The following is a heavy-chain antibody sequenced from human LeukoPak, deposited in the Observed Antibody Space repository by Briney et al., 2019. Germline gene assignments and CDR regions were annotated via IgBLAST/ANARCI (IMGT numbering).Heavy chain of an antibody. CDR3: ARVVGHDYGGNFPFGFDY. J-gene: IGHJ4*02. V-gene: IGHV4-34*01. D-gene: IGHD4-23*01. CDR1: GGSFSGYY. CDR2: INHSGST. Sequence: PSETLSLTCAVYGGSFSGYYWSWIRQPPGKGLEWIGEINHSGSTNYNPSLKSRVTISVDKSKNQFSLKLSSVTAADTAVYYCARVVGHDYGGNFPFGFDYWGQGTLVTVSS.